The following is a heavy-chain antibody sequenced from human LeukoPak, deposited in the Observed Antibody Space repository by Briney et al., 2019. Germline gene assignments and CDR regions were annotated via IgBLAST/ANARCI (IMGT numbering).Heavy chain of an antibody. D-gene: IGHD3-10*01. J-gene: IGHJ5*02. V-gene: IGHV6-1*01. Sequence: SQTLSLTCAISGDSVSSNSAAWNWIRQSPSRGLEWLGRTYYRSKWYNDYAVSVKSRITINPDTSKNQFSLQLNSVTPEDTAVYYRARGRLWFGELPNWFDPWGQGTLVTVSS. CDR1: GDSVSSNSAA. CDR2: TYYRSKWYN. CDR3: ARGRLWFGELPNWFDP.